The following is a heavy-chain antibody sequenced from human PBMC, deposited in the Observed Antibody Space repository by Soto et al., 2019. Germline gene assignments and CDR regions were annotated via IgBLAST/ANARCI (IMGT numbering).Heavy chain of an antibody. J-gene: IGHJ5*02. D-gene: IGHD3-3*01. Sequence: SETLSLTCAVYGGSFSGYYWSWIRQPPGKGLEWIGEINHSGSTNYNPSLKSRVTISVDTSKNQFSLKLSSVTAADTAVYYCARGWRRITIFGVVTWLFEPWGQGTLVTVSS. CDR3: ARGWRRITIFGVVTWLFEP. CDR2: INHSGST. V-gene: IGHV4-34*01. CDR1: GGSFSGYY.